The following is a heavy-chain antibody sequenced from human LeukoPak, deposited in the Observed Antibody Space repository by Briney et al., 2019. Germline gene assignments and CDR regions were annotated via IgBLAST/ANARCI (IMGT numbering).Heavy chain of an antibody. CDR3: ARDPQFPGKYYSDY. CDR2: ISAYNGNT. J-gene: IGHJ4*02. Sequence: ASVKVSCKASGYTFTSYGISWVRQAPGQGLEWMGWISAYNGNTNYAQKLQGRVTMTTDTSTSTAYMELRSLRSDDTAVYYCARDPQFPGKYYSDYWGQGTLVTVSS. D-gene: IGHD3-10*01. V-gene: IGHV1-18*01. CDR1: GYTFTSYG.